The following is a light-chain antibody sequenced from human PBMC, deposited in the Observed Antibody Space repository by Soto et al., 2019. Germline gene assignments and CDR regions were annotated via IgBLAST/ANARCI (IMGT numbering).Light chain of an antibody. CDR3: QSHDSSLSGSNV. CDR2: GNS. J-gene: IGLJ1*01. Sequence: QSVLTQPPSVSGAPGQRVTISCTGSSSNIGAGYDVHWYQQLPGTAPKLLIYGNSNRPSGVPDRFFGSKSGTSASLAITGLQAEDEADYYCQSHDSSLSGSNVFGTGTKVTVL. CDR1: SSNIGAGYD. V-gene: IGLV1-40*01.